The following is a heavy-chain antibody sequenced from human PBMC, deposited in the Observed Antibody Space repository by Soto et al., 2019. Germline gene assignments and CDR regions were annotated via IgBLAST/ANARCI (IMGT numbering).Heavy chain of an antibody. D-gene: IGHD6-19*01. J-gene: IGHJ1*01. CDR3: AREGAAGVPPAH. CDR2: INSDGYSI. V-gene: IGHV3-74*01. Sequence: EVQLVESGGGLVQPGGSLRLSCAASGFTFSSYWMHWVRQAPGKGLVWASRINSDGYSISYADSVKGRFTISRDNAKDTLYLQRNSLRAEDTAVYYCAREGAAGVPPAHWGRGTVVAVCS. CDR1: GFTFSSYW.